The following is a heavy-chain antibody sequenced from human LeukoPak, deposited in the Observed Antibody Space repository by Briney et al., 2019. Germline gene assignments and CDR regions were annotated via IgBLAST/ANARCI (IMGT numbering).Heavy chain of an antibody. D-gene: IGHD3-16*02. Sequence: SETLSLTRTVSGGSISSYYWSWIRQPPGKGLEWIGYIYYSGSTNYNPSLKSRVTISVDTSKNQFSLKLSSVTAADTAVYYCASLPTLHLGELSLFRWGQGTLVTVSS. CDR1: GGSISSYY. V-gene: IGHV4-59*01. CDR2: IYYSGST. J-gene: IGHJ4*02. CDR3: ASLPTLHLGELSLFR.